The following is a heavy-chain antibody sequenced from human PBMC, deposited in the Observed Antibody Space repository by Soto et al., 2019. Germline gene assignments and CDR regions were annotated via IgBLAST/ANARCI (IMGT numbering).Heavy chain of an antibody. Sequence: GGRRRGSGGRSGCTLSNYSKHWDRQAPGKGLEWVAVIWYDGSNKYYADSVKGRFTISRDNSKNTLYLQMNSLRAEDTAVYYCARDYPWLADYWGRGTLVTVSS. V-gene: IGHV3-33*01. D-gene: IGHD6-19*01. CDR2: IWYDGSNK. CDR3: ARDYPWLADY. CDR1: GCTLSNYS. J-gene: IGHJ4*02.